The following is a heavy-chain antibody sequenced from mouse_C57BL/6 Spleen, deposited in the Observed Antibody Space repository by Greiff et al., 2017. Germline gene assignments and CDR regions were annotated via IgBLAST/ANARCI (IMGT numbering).Heavy chain of an antibody. J-gene: IGHJ1*03. CDR1: GFTFSDYG. CDR2: ISNLAYSI. CDR3: ARQGIYYGNYDWYFDV. D-gene: IGHD2-1*01. V-gene: IGHV5-15*01. Sequence: EVMLVESGGGLVQPRGSLKLSCAASGFTFSDYGMAWVRQAPRKGPEWVAFISNLAYSIYYADPVTGRFTISRGNAKNTLYLEMSSLRSEDTAMYYCARQGIYYGNYDWYFDVGGTGTTVTVSS.